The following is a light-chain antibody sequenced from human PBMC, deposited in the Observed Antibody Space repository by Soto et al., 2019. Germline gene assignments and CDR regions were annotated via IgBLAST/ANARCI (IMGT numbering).Light chain of an antibody. CDR2: DVS. CDR3: TSYTARRLYV. Sequence: SALTQPASVSGSPGQSITISCTGTSSDVGGYDYVSWYQQHPGKAPKLLIYDVSNRPSGVSTRFSGSKSGNTASLTISGLHAEDEGDYYCTSYTARRLYVFGSGTQLTVL. CDR1: SSDVGGYDY. V-gene: IGLV2-14*03. J-gene: IGLJ6*01.